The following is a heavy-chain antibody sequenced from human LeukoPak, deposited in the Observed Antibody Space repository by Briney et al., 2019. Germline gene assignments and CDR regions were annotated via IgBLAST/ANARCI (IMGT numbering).Heavy chain of an antibody. V-gene: IGHV4-38-2*02. Sequence: PSETLSLTCTVSGYSISSGYYWAWIRQPPGKGLEWIGNIYHTGSTNYKSPLKSRAAISLDTSKNQFSLKLNSVTAADTAVYYCARRAAAAEDWGQGTLVTVSS. CDR2: IYHTGST. D-gene: IGHD6-13*01. J-gene: IGHJ4*02. CDR3: ARRAAAAED. CDR1: GYSISSGYY.